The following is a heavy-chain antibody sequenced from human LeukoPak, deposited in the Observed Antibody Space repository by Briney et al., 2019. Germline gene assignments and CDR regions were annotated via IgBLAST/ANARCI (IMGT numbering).Heavy chain of an antibody. Sequence: GGSLRLPCAASGFTFSSYWMSWVRQAPGKGLEWVANIKQDGSEKYYVDSVKGRFTISRDNAKNSLYLQMNSLRAEDTAVYYCAREGCSGGSCYYLYWGQGTLVTVSS. CDR2: IKQDGSEK. D-gene: IGHD2-15*01. CDR1: GFTFSSYW. CDR3: AREGCSGGSCYYLY. V-gene: IGHV3-7*01. J-gene: IGHJ4*02.